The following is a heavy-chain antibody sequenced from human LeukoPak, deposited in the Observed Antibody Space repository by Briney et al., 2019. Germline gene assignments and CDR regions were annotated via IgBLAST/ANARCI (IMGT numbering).Heavy chain of an antibody. Sequence: PGGSLRLSCAASGFTFSSYGMHWVRQAPGKGLEWVAVISYDGSNKYYADSVKGRFTISRDNAKNSLYLQMNSLRAEDTAVYYCALRDNWNAQDLDYWGQGTLVTVSS. D-gene: IGHD1-1*01. CDR3: ALRDNWNAQDLDY. CDR1: GFTFSSYG. CDR2: ISYDGSNK. J-gene: IGHJ4*02. V-gene: IGHV3-30*03.